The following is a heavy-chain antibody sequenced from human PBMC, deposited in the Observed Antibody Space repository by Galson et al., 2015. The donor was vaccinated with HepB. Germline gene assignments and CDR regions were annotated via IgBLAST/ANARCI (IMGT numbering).Heavy chain of an antibody. CDR2: ISAYNGNT. V-gene: IGHV1-18*01. CDR1: GYTFTSYG. D-gene: IGHD4-23*01. J-gene: IGHJ3*02. CDR3: ARSYGGNSLGAFDI. Sequence: SVKVSCKASGYTFTSYGISWVRQAPGQGLEWMGWISAYNGNTNYAQKLQGRVTMTTDTSTSTAYMELRSLRSDDTAVYYCARSYGGNSLGAFDIWGQGTMVTVSS.